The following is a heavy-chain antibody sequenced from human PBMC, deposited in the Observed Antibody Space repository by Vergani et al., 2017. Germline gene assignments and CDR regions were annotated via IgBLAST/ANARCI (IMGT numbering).Heavy chain of an antibody. D-gene: IGHD6-25*01. V-gene: IGHV4-4*03. CDR1: GGSISSSNW. J-gene: IGHJ6*03. Sequence: QVQLQESGPGLVKPPGTLSLTCAVSGGSISSSNWWSWVRQPPGKGLEWIGEIYHSGTTYDNPSLRSRLTISVDTSQNQFSLKLRSVTAADTAVYYCARVDTQVPATSHFYYMDVWGKGTTVVVSS. CDR2: IYHSGTT. CDR3: ARVDTQVPATSHFYYMDV.